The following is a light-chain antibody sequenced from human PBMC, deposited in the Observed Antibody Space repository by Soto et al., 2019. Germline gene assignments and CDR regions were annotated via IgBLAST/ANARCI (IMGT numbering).Light chain of an antibody. Sequence: EIVLIRSPATLSLSPGERATLSCRASQSVSSYLAWYQQKPGQAPRLLIYDASNRATGIPARFSGSGSGTDFTLTISSLEPEDFAVYYCQQRSNWPLSYTFGQGTKLEIK. CDR1: QSVSSY. V-gene: IGKV3-11*01. CDR2: DAS. J-gene: IGKJ2*01. CDR3: QQRSNWPLSYT.